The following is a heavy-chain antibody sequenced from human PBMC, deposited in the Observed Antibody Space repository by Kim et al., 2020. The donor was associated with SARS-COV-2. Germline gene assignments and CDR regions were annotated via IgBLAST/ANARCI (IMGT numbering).Heavy chain of an antibody. J-gene: IGHJ3*02. V-gene: IGHV3-7*03. CDR2: IKQDGSEK. D-gene: IGHD3-10*01. Sequence: LSLTCAASGFTFSSYWMSWVRQAPGKGLEWVANIKQDGSEKYYVDSVKGRFTISRDNAKNSLYLQMNSLRAEDTAVFYCARDPLLWTYDAFDIWGQGTMVTVSS. CDR3: ARDPLLWTYDAFDI. CDR1: GFTFSSYW.